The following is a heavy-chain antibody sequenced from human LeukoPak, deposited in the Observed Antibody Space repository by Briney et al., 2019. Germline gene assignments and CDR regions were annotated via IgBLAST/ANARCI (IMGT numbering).Heavy chain of an antibody. Sequence: SQTLSLTCTVSGGSISSGGYYWSWIRQHPGEGLEWIGYIYYSGSTYYNPSLKSRVTTSVDTSKNQFSLKLSSVTAADTAVYYCARDPYYDSSSFGGMDVWGQGTTVTVSS. J-gene: IGHJ6*02. CDR2: IYYSGST. CDR1: GGSISSGGYY. CDR3: ARDPYYDSSSFGGMDV. D-gene: IGHD3-22*01. V-gene: IGHV4-31*03.